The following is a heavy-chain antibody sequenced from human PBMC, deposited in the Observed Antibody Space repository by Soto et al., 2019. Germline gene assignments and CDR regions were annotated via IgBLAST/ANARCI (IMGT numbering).Heavy chain of an antibody. CDR1: GGSFSGYY. CDR2: INHSGST. V-gene: IGHV4-34*01. J-gene: IGHJ5*02. CDR3: ARDPSTQKAYSGHRGCFDP. D-gene: IGHD5-12*01. Sequence: SETLSLTCAVYGGSFSGYYWSWIRQPPGKGLEWIGEINHSGSTNYNPSLKSRVTISVDTSRNQFSLKLSSVTAADTAVYYCARDPSTQKAYSGHRGCFDPWGKGTLVTVPQ.